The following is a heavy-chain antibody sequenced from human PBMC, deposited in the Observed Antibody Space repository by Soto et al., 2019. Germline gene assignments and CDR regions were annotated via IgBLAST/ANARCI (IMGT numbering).Heavy chain of an antibody. CDR2: INHSGST. CDR1: GGSFSGYY. D-gene: IGHD1-1*01. J-gene: IGHJ4*02. CDR3: ARDNITGLFYD. V-gene: IGHV4-34*01. Sequence: ASETLSLTCAVYGGSFSGYYWTWIRQPPGTGLEWIGEINHSGSTNYNPSLKSRVTISVDTSKNQFSLKLTSVTAADTAVYYCARDNITGLFYDWGQGTLVPVAS.